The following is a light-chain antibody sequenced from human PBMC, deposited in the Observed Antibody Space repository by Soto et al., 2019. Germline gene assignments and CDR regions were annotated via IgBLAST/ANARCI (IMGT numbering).Light chain of an antibody. V-gene: IGKV1-16*01. Sequence: DIQMTQSPSSLSASVGDRVTITCRASQGINFYLAWYQQKPGKAPKSLIYAATNVESGVPSRFSGRGSGTHFTLPINDLEPEDFATYFCQQYYTYPYTFGQGTKLEI. CDR1: QGINFY. J-gene: IGKJ2*01. CDR3: QQYYTYPYT. CDR2: AAT.